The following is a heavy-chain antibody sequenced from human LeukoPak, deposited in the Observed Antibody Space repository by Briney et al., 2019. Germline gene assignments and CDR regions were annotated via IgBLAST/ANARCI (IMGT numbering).Heavy chain of an antibody. CDR1: GYTFTSYD. CDR2: MNPNSGNT. CDR3: AREDTNWNDRAFDI. J-gene: IGHJ3*02. V-gene: IGHV1-8*01. Sequence: ASVKVSCKASGYTFTSYDINWVRQATGQGLEWMGWMNPNSGNTGYAQKFQGRVTMTRNTSISTAYMELRSLRSDDTAVYYCAREDTNWNDRAFDIWGQGTMVTVSS. D-gene: IGHD1-1*01.